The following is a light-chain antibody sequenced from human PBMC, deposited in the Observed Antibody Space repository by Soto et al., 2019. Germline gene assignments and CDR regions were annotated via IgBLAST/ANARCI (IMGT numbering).Light chain of an antibody. V-gene: IGKV1-9*01. CDR2: AAS. Sequence: DIQLTQSPSFLSASVGDRVTITCRASQGISSYLAWYQQKPAKAPKLLIYAASTLQSGVPSRFSGSGSGTEFTLTISSVQPEYFATYYCQHLNSFPLSFGGGTKVEIK. CDR3: QHLNSFPLS. CDR1: QGISSY. J-gene: IGKJ4*01.